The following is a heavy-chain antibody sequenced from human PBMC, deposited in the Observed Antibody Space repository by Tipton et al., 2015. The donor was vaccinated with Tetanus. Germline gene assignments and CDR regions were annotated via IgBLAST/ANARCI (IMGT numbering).Heavy chain of an antibody. CDR3: AKEGYDILTGYSFGDY. CDR2: ISGSGGST. V-gene: IGHV3-23*01. CDR1: GFTFSSYA. Sequence: SLRLSCAASGFTFSSYAMSWVRQAPGKALECVSAISGSGGSTYYADSVKGRFTISRDNSKNTLYLQMNSLRAEDTAVYYCAKEGYDILTGYSFGDYWGQGTLVTVSS. D-gene: IGHD3-9*01. J-gene: IGHJ4*02.